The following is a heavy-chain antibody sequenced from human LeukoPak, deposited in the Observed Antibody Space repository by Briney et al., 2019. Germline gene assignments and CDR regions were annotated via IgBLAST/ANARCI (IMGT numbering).Heavy chain of an antibody. CDR3: ARAEQQLGNDAFHI. Sequence: SQTLSLTCTVSGGSISSGDYYWSWLRQHPGKGLEWIGCISYSGSTYYNPSLKSRVSISVDTSKNQFSLKLSSVTAADTAVYYCARAEQQLGNDAFHIWGQGTMVTVSS. CDR2: ISYSGST. J-gene: IGHJ3*02. V-gene: IGHV4-31*03. D-gene: IGHD6-13*01. CDR1: GGSISSGDYY.